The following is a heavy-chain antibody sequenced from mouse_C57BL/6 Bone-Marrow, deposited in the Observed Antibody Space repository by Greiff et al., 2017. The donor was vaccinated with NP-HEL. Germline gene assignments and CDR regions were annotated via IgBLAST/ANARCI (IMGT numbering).Heavy chain of an antibody. CDR2: SRNKANDYTT. Sequence: EVQRVESGGGLVQSGRSLRLSCATSGFTFSDFYMEWVRQAPGKGLEWIAASRNKANDYTTEYSASVKGRFIVSRDTSQSILYLQMNALRAEDTAIYYCARDAYYDYDYWYFDVWGTGTTVTVSS. J-gene: IGHJ1*03. D-gene: IGHD2-4*01. CDR1: GFTFSDFY. CDR3: ARDAYYDYDYWYFDV. V-gene: IGHV7-1*01.